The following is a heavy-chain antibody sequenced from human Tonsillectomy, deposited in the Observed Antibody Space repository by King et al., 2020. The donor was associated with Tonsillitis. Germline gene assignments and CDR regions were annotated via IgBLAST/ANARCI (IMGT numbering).Heavy chain of an antibody. J-gene: IGHJ4*02. CDR2: IHHSGGA. V-gene: IGHV4-34*01. CDR1: GGSFSEYY. D-gene: IGHD5-24*01. Sequence: VQLPQWGAGLLKPSETLSLSCTVSGGSFSEYYWNWIRQSPGKGLEWIGEIHHSGGANYNPSLKSRVTISVDTSKKRFSLKLNSVTAADTAVYYCARATTIVTRVLDYWGQGTLVTVSS. CDR3: ARATTIVTRVLDY.